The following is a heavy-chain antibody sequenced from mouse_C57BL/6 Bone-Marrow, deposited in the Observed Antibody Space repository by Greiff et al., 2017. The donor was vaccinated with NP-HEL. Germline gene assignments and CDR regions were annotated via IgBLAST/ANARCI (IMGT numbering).Heavy chain of an antibody. V-gene: IGHV1-80*01. CDR1: GYAFRSYW. CDR2: IYPGDGDT. Sequence: QVQLQQSGAELVKPGASVKISCKASGYAFRSYWMNWVKQRPGKGLEWIGQIYPGDGDTNYDGKFKGKATLTADKSSSTAYMQLSSLTSEDSAVYFCSRQYYSNYNAMDYWGQGTSVTVSS. CDR3: SRQYYSNYNAMDY. J-gene: IGHJ4*01. D-gene: IGHD2-5*01.